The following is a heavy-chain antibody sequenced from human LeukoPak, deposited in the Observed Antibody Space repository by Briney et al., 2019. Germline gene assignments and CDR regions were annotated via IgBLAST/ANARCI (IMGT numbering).Heavy chain of an antibody. CDR3: ARVGGSYAYFDY. Sequence: GGSLRLSCAASGLTFSIYSMNWVRQAPGKGLEWVSYITSSSTTIYYADSVKGRFTISRDNAKNSLYLQMNSLRAEDTAVYYCARVGGSYAYFDYWGREPWSPSPQ. J-gene: IGHJ4*02. CDR2: ITSSSTTI. CDR1: GLTFSIYS. V-gene: IGHV3-48*01. D-gene: IGHD1-26*01.